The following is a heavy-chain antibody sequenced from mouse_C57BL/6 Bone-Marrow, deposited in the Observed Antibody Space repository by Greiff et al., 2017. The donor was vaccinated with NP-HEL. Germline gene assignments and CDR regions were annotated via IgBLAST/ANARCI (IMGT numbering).Heavy chain of an antibody. V-gene: IGHV1-42*01. CDR2: INPSTGGT. CDR3: ARLYYAMDY. CDR1: GYSFTGYY. J-gene: IGHJ4*01. Sequence: VHVKQSGPELVKPGASVKISCKASGYSFTGYYMNWVKQSPEKSLEWIGEINPSTGGTTYNQKFKAKATLTVDKSSSTAYMQLKSLTSEDSAVYYCARLYYAMDYWGQGTSVTVSS.